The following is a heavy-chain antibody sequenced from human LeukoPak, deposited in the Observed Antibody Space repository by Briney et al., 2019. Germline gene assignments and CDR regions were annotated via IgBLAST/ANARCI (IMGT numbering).Heavy chain of an antibody. CDR2: ISSNGGYT. J-gene: IGHJ4*02. Sequence: PGGSLRLSCAASGFTFSSYAMHWVRQAPGKGLEYVSGISSNGGYTYYGNSVKGRFTISRDNSQNTLYLQMGSMKTEDMAVYYCARGLFEDVSVPSGYWGQGTLVTVSS. CDR1: GFTFSSYA. D-gene: IGHD1-26*01. V-gene: IGHV3-64*01. CDR3: ARGLFEDVSVPSGY.